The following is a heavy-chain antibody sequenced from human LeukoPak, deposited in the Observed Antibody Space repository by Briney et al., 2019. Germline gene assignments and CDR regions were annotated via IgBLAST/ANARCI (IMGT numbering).Heavy chain of an antibody. Sequence: GGSLRLSCAVSRFSFADEYMSWIRQAPGQGLEWVSYISNTGSYTNYADSVEGRFTISRDNTENSLYLQMNSLRAEDTAVYYCARSRGAGPGAYFDYWGQGTLVAVTS. CDR3: ARSRGAGPGAYFDY. CDR1: RFSFADEY. V-gene: IGHV3-11*03. CDR2: ISNTGSYT. D-gene: IGHD6-19*01. J-gene: IGHJ4*02.